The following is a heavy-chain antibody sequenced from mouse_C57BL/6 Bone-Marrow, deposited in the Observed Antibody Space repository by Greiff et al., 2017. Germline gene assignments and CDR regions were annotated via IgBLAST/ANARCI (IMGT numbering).Heavy chain of an antibody. CDR1: GFTFSDYG. CDR3: AGNYGSYAMDY. V-gene: IGHV5-17*01. CDR2: ISSGSSTI. D-gene: IGHD1-1*01. J-gene: IGHJ4*01. Sequence: EVQLVESGGGLVKPGGSLKLSCAASGFTFSDYGMHWVRQAPEKGLEWVAYISSGSSTIYYADTVKGRFTISRDNAKNTLFLQMTSLRSEDTAMYYCAGNYGSYAMDYWGQGTSVTVSS.